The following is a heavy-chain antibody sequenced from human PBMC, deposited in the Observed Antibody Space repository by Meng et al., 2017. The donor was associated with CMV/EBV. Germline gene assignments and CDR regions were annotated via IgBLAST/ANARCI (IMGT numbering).Heavy chain of an antibody. D-gene: IGHD2-2*01. CDR2: ISWNSGSI. CDR1: GFTFDDYA. J-gene: IGHJ3*02. CDR3: AFIVVVPAANAFDI. V-gene: IGHV3-9*01. Sequence: PGGSLRLSCAASGFTFDDYAMHWVRQAPGKGLEWVSGISWNSGSIGYADSVKGRFTISRDNAKNSLYLQMNSLRAEDTALYYCAFIVVVPAANAFDIWGQGTMVTVSS.